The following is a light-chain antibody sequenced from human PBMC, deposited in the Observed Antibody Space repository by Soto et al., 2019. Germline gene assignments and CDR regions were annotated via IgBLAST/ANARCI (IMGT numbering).Light chain of an antibody. V-gene: IGKV3-15*01. CDR1: QSVSSN. CDR2: GAS. J-gene: IGKJ5*01. CDR3: QQYNNWPIT. Sequence: EIVLTQSPVTLSVSPGERATLSCRARQSVSSNLAWYHQKPGQAPRLLIYGASTRATGIPSRFMGSGSGTEFTLTISSLQSEDFEIYYCQQYNNWPITFGQGTRLEIK.